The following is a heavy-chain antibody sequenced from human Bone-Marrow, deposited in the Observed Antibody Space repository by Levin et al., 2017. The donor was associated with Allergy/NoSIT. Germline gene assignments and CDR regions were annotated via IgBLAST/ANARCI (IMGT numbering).Heavy chain of an antibody. CDR1: GGTFSSYA. Sequence: PGESLKISCKASGGTFSSYAISWVRQAPGQGLEWMGGIIPIFGTANYAQKFQGRVTITADKSTSTAYMELSSLRSEDTAVYYCARVGYCSSTSCLDYWGQGTLVTVSS. J-gene: IGHJ4*02. CDR2: IIPIFGTA. D-gene: IGHD2-2*01. CDR3: ARVGYCSSTSCLDY. V-gene: IGHV1-69*06.